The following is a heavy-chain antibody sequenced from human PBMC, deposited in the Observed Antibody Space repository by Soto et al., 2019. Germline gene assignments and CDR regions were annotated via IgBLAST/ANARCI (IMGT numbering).Heavy chain of an antibody. CDR3: AREKAYCSSTSCFNYYSYYGMDV. J-gene: IGHJ6*02. D-gene: IGHD2-2*01. Sequence: GGSLRLSCAASGFTFSSYAMHWVRQAPGKGLEWVAVISYDGSNKYYADSVKGRFTISRDNSKNTLYLQMNSLRAEDTAVYYCAREKAYCSSTSCFNYYSYYGMDVWGQGTTVTVSS. CDR2: ISYDGSNK. CDR1: GFTFSSYA. V-gene: IGHV3-30-3*01.